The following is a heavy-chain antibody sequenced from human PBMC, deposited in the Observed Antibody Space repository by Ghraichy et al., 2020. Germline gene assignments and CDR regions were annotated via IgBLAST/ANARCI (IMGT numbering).Heavy chain of an antibody. CDR1: GGSISSSSYY. V-gene: IGHV4-39*01. Sequence: SETLSLTCTVSGGSISSSSYYWGWIRQPPGKGLEWIGSIYYSGSTYYNPSLKSRVTISVDTSKNQFSLKLSSVTAADTAVYYCVLDGCIAVAGTLRSSCAEYFQHWGQGTLVTVSS. D-gene: IGHD6-19*01. J-gene: IGHJ1*01. CDR3: VLDGCIAVAGTLRSSCAEYFQH. CDR2: IYYSGST.